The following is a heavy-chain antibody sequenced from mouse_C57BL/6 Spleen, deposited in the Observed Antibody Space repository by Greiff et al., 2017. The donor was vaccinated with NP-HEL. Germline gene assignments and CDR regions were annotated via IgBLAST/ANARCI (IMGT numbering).Heavy chain of an antibody. J-gene: IGHJ3*01. CDR1: GYTFTNYW. CDR3: ATQDVHYGDPSFAY. D-gene: IGHD2-13*01. Sequence: QVQLQQSGAELVRPGTSVKMSCKASGYTFTNYWIGWAKQRPGHGLEWIGDIYPGGGYTNYNETFKGKATLTADKSSSTAYMQFSSLTSEDSTNYYCATQDVHYGDPSFAYWGQGTLVTVSA. CDR2: IYPGGGYT. V-gene: IGHV1-63*01.